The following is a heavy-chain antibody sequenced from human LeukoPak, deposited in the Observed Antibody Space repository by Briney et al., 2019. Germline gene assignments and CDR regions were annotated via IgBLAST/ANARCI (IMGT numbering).Heavy chain of an antibody. CDR1: VGSVSGSY. CDR2: IYYSGST. Sequence: PSEALSLTCTDPVGSVSGSYWSWIRQPPGKGLEWIGYIYYSGSTNYNPSLKSRVTISVDTSKNQFSLKLSSVTAADTAVYYCARGDGGYGLPSVDWYFDLWGRGTLVTVSS. J-gene: IGHJ2*01. V-gene: IGHV4-59*02. D-gene: IGHD5-12*01. CDR3: ARGDGGYGLPSVDWYFDL.